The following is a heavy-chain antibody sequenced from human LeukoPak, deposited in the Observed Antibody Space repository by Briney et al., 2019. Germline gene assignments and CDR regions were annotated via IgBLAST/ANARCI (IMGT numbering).Heavy chain of an antibody. CDR2: INAGNGNT. Sequence: ASVKVSCKASGYTFTSYAMHWVRQAPGQRLEWMGWINAGNGNTKYSQEFQGRFSITRDTSASTAYMELSSLRSDDTAVYYCARNLWFGESSDAFDMWGQGTMVTVSS. D-gene: IGHD3-10*01. CDR3: ARNLWFGESSDAFDM. V-gene: IGHV1-3*01. J-gene: IGHJ3*02. CDR1: GYTFTSYA.